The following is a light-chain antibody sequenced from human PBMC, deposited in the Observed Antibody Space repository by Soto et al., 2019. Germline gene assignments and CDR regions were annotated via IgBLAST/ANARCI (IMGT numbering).Light chain of an antibody. V-gene: IGLV2-8*01. J-gene: IGLJ2*01. CDR3: SSHAGSNLVV. CDR2: EVN. Sequence: QSVLTQPPSASGSPGQSVTISCTGTSSDVGGYNYVSWYQQHPGKAPKLMIYEVNKRPSGVPDRFSDSKSGNTASLTVSGLQAEDEADYYCSSHAGSNLVVFGGGTKLTVL. CDR1: SSDVGGYNY.